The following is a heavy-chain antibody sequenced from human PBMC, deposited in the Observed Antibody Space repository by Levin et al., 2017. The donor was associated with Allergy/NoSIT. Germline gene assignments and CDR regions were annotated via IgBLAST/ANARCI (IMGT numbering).Heavy chain of an antibody. V-gene: IGHV3-23*01. CDR2: ISGSGDST. D-gene: IGHD3-10*01. CDR3: AEIFMVRGVTIPYYFDH. CDR1: GFTFSSYA. Sequence: PGGSLRLSCAASGFTFSSYAMSWVRQAPGKGLEWVSVISGSGDSTYYADSVKGRFTLSRDNSKNMLYLQMNSLRVEDTAIYYCAEIFMVRGVTIPYYFDHWGQGTLVTVSS. J-gene: IGHJ4*02.